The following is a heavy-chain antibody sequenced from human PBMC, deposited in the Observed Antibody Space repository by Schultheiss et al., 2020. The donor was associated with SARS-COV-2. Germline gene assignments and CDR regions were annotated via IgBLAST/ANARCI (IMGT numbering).Heavy chain of an antibody. V-gene: IGHV3-30*03. Sequence: GGSLRLSCAASGFTFSIYGMHWVRQAPGKGLEWVAVISYDGSNKYYADSVKGRFTISRDNSKNTLYLQMNSLRAEDTAVYYCARTANWGNYYYYYYMDVWGKGTTVTVSS. CDR3: ARTANWGNYYYYYYMDV. CDR1: GFTFSIYG. D-gene: IGHD7-27*01. CDR2: ISYDGSNK. J-gene: IGHJ6*03.